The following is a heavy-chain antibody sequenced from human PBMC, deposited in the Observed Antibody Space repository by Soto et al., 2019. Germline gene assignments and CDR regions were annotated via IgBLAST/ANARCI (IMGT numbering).Heavy chain of an antibody. CDR2: ISDDGSNK. D-gene: IGHD5-12*01. CDR3: ARGYTGYPSYGMDV. CDR1: GFTFSSYA. Sequence: GGSLRLSCAASGFTFSSYAMHWVRQAPGKGLEWVAVISDDGSNKYYADSVKGPSTISRDNSKNTLYLQMNSLRAEDTAVYYSARGYTGYPSYGMDVWGQGTTVTVSS. J-gene: IGHJ6*02. V-gene: IGHV3-30-3*01.